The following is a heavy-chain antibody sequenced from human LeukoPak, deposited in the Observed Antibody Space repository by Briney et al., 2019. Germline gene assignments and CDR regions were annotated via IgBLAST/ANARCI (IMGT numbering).Heavy chain of an antibody. Sequence: PGGSLRLSCAASGFIFSSYSMNWVRQAPGKGLEWVSSISSSSRYIYYADSVKGRFTISRDNAKDSVKGRFTISGDNAKNSLYLQMNSLRAEDTAVYYCARESAYSYGFDYWGQGTLVTVSS. CDR1: GFIFSSYS. V-gene: IGHV3-21*01. D-gene: IGHD5-18*01. CDR3: ARESAYSYGFDY. J-gene: IGHJ4*02. CDR2: ISSSSRYI.